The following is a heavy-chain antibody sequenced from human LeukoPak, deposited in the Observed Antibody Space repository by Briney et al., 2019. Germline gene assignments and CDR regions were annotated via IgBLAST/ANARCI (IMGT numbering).Heavy chain of an antibody. D-gene: IGHD6-13*01. J-gene: IGHJ4*02. Sequence: KPSETLSLTCTVSGGSISSGDYYWSCIRQPPGKGLEWIGYIYYSGSTYYNPSLKSRVTISVDTSKNQFSLKLSSVTAADTAVYYCASKQLIRGEFDYWGQGTLVTVSS. CDR2: IYYSGST. V-gene: IGHV4-30-4*08. CDR3: ASKQLIRGEFDY. CDR1: GGSISSGDYY.